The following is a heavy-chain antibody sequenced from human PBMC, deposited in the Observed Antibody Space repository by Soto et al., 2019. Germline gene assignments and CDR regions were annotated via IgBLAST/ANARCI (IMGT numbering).Heavy chain of an antibody. CDR3: ARAVAGTIDY. V-gene: IGHV3-30-3*01. Sequence: GGSLRLCCAASGFTFCSYAMHWVRQAPGKGLEWVAVISYDGSNKYYADSVKGRFTISRDNSKNTLYLQMNSLRAEDTAVYYCARAVAGTIDYWGQGTLVTVSS. CDR2: ISYDGSNK. J-gene: IGHJ4*02. CDR1: GFTFCSYA. D-gene: IGHD6-19*01.